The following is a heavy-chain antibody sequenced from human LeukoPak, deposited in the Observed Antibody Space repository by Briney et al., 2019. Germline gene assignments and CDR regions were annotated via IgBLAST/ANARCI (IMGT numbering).Heavy chain of an antibody. Sequence: GGSLRLSCAASGFTFNNHALTWVRQTPGKGLECVSAVSGDGVSPYYADSVRGRFTISRDNSKNTLYLQMNSLRVEDSAVYFCARDPGAFPYFFDYWGQGILVTVSS. CDR1: GFTFNNHA. J-gene: IGHJ4*02. CDR2: VSGDGVSP. CDR3: ARDPGAFPYFFDY. D-gene: IGHD4/OR15-4a*01. V-gene: IGHV3-23*01.